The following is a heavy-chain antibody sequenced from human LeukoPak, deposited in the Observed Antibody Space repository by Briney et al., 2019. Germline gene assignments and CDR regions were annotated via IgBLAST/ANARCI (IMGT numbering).Heavy chain of an antibody. CDR3: ARDLRERGYSYVYVY. J-gene: IGHJ4*02. CDR1: GYTFTSYD. V-gene: IGHV1-8*01. D-gene: IGHD5-18*01. CDR2: MKPNIGNT. Sequence: ASVKVSSKASGYTFTSYDINWVRHAPRQGVGRGGWMKPNIGNTDYAQNFQGAVTTTRNTSIRPPYMELRTVRAERTAGYNCARDLRERGYSYVYVYWGEGTLVTVSS.